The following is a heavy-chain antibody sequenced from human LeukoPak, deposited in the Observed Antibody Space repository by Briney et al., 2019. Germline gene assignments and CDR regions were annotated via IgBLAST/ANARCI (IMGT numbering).Heavy chain of an antibody. D-gene: IGHD3-3*01. CDR1: GFTFSSYW. CDR2: IKQDGSEK. Sequence: GGSLRLSCAASGFTFSSYWMSWVRQAPGKGLEWVANIKQDGSEKYYVDSVKGRFTISRDNAKNSLYLQMNSLRAEDTAVYYCATLDFWSGYPLSDAFDIWGQGTMVTVSS. J-gene: IGHJ3*02. CDR3: ATLDFWSGYPLSDAFDI. V-gene: IGHV3-7*01.